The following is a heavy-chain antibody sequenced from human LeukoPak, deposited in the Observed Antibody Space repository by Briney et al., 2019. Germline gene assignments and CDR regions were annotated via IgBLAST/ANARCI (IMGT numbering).Heavy chain of an antibody. V-gene: IGHV3-23*01. Sequence: PGGSLRLSCTASGFTFSSYAMSWVRQAPGKGLEWVSAISGSGGSTYYADSVKGRFTISRDNSKNTLYVQMNSLRAADTAVYYCARVGFHKSFDYWGQGTLVTVSS. J-gene: IGHJ4*02. CDR3: ARVGFHKSFDY. CDR1: GFTFSSYA. CDR2: ISGSGGST.